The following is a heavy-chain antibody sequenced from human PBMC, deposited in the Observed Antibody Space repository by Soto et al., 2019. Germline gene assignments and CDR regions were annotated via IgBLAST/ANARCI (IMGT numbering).Heavy chain of an antibody. J-gene: IGHJ5*02. CDR2: IYYSGST. CDR1: GGSISSGGYY. D-gene: IGHD6-13*01. CDR3: ARAAHYSSPFRWFDP. V-gene: IGHV4-31*03. Sequence: QVQLQESGPGLVKPSQTLSLTCTVSGGSISSGGYYWSGIRQHPGKGLEWIGYIYYSGSTSYNPSLKSRVTISVDTSKNQFSLKLSSVTAADTAVYYCARAAHYSSPFRWFDPWGQGTLVTASS.